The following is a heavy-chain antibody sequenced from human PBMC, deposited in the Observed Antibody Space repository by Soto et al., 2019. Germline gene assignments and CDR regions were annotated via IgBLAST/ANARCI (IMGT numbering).Heavy chain of an antibody. CDR2: IVVGSGNT. CDR3: AAVPGDFDC. V-gene: IGHV1-58*02. Sequence: QMHLVQSGPEVKKPGTSVKVCCKASGSTFPSSAMQWVRHARGQRLAWIGWIVVGSGNTNYAQKFQERVTITRDMSTSTAYMELRSLRSEDTAVYYCAAVPGDFDCWGQGTLVTVSS. CDR1: GSTFPSSA. D-gene: IGHD1-1*01. J-gene: IGHJ4*02.